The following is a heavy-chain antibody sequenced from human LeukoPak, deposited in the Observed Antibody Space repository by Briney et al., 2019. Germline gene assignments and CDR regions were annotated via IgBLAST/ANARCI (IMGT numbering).Heavy chain of an antibody. D-gene: IGHD5-24*01. CDR2: ISSSSSYI. V-gene: IGHV3-21*01. CDR3: ARGLELAYFDY. J-gene: IGHJ4*02. Sequence: GGSLRLSCAASGFTFSSYSMNWVRQAPGKGLEWVSSISSSSSYIYYADSVKGRFTISRDNAKNSLYLQMNSLRAEDTAVYYCARGLELAYFDYWGQGTLATVSS. CDR1: GFTFSSYS.